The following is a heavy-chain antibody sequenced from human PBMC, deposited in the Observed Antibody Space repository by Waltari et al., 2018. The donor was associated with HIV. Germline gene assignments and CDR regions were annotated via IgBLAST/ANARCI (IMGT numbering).Heavy chain of an antibody. CDR2: LSGSGAST. J-gene: IGHJ4*02. V-gene: IGHV3-23*01. CDR3: AKDSNYDSSGPIDY. Sequence: EVQLLESGGGLVQPGGSLRLSCAASAFTFSRSAMSWVRQAPGKGLEWVSALSGSGASTYYADSVKGRFTISRDNSKNTLYLQMNRLRADDTAVYYCAKDSNYDSSGPIDYWGQGTLVTVSS. CDR1: AFTFSRSA. D-gene: IGHD3-22*01.